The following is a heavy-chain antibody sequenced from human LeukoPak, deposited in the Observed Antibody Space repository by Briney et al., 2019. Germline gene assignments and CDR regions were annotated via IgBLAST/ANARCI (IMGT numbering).Heavy chain of an antibody. CDR1: GGSISSSSYY. V-gene: IGHV4-39*01. CDR3: ARHDYGYCSSTSCPPLYY. J-gene: IGHJ4*02. D-gene: IGHD2-2*03. Sequence: SETLSLTCTVSGGSISSSSYYWGWIRQPPGKGLEWIGSIYYSGSTYYNPSLKSRVTISVDTSKNQFSLKLSSVSAADTAVYYCARHDYGYCSSTSCPPLYYWGQGTLVTVSS. CDR2: IYYSGST.